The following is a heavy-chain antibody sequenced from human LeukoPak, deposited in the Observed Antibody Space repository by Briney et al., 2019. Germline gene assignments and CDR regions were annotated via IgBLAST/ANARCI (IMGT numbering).Heavy chain of an antibody. Sequence: GGSLRLSCAASGFTFSSYAMHWVRQAPGKGLEWVAVISYDGSNKYYADSVKGRFTISRDNSKNTLYLQMNSLRAEDTAVYYCARGGGVVTTVTSPIDYWGQGTLVTVSS. D-gene: IGHD4-11*01. V-gene: IGHV3-30*01. CDR3: ARGGGVVTTVTSPIDY. CDR1: GFTFSSYA. J-gene: IGHJ4*02. CDR2: ISYDGSNK.